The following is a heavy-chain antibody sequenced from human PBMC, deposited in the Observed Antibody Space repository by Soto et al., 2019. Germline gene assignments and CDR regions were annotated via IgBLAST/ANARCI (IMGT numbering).Heavy chain of an antibody. D-gene: IGHD3-3*01. CDR1: EFAVINYF. CDR3: VIDDFGGVYAFWH. J-gene: IGHJ4*02. V-gene: IGHV3-66*01. Sequence: EVQLVESGGGLVQPGGSVRLSCAASEFAVINYFMAWVRQAPGKGLEWGSVISNGGDTYYAHSVKGRFTISRDNSKNTLYLQITTLRVKYTAVYCCVIDDFGGVYAFWHGGKGTLVCVSP. CDR2: ISNGGDT.